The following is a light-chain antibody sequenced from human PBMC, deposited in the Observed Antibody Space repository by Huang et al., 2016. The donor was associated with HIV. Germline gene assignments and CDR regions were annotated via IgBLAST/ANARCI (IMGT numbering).Light chain of an antibody. CDR3: QQSYTFTFT. Sequence: DIQMTQSQSSLSASVGDRVTITCRASQDIDTYLNWYQQRPGKDPKLLIYNTFKLQSGVPSRFNGTGSETDFALTITNLQPEDVATYFCQQSYTFTFTFGPGT. CDR1: QDIDTY. V-gene: IGKV1-39*01. J-gene: IGKJ3*01. CDR2: NTF.